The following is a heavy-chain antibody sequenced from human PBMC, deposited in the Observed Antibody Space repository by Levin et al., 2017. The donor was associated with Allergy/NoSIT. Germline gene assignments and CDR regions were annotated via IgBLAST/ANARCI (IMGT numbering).Heavy chain of an antibody. CDR1: GYTFTAYY. Sequence: PGGSLRLSCKASGYTFTAYYMHWVRRAPGQGLEWMGWINPHSGVTNYAQKFQGRVTMTRDTSISTAYMELSRLTSDDTAVYYCARGSSPSNLGSYGLDYFDYWGQGTLVTVSS. CDR3: ARGSSPSNLGSYGLDYFDY. D-gene: IGHD3-16*01. V-gene: IGHV1-2*02. J-gene: IGHJ4*02. CDR2: INPHSGVT.